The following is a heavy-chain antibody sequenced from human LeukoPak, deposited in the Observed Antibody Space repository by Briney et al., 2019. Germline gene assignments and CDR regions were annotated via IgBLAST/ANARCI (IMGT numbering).Heavy chain of an antibody. D-gene: IGHD5-12*01. CDR3: ARGMDIVATMTYFDY. Sequence: PSETLSLTCTVSGGSISSYYWSWIRQPPGKGLGWIGYIYYSGSTNYNPSLKSRVTISVDTSKNQFSLKLSSVTAADTAVYYCARGMDIVATMTYFDYWGQGTLVTVSS. CDR2: IYYSGST. J-gene: IGHJ4*02. CDR1: GGSISSYY. V-gene: IGHV4-59*01.